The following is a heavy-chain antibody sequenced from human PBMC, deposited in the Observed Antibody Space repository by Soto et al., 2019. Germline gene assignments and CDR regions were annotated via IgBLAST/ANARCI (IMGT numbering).Heavy chain of an antibody. Sequence: GASVKVSCKASGGTFSSYAISWVRQAPRQGLEWMGGIIPIFGTANYAQKFQGRVTITADESTSTAYMELSSLRSEDTAVYYCARVTAIMNAFDIWGQGTMVTVSS. V-gene: IGHV1-69*13. CDR2: IIPIFGTA. J-gene: IGHJ3*02. CDR3: ARVTAIMNAFDI. D-gene: IGHD2-21*02. CDR1: GGTFSSYA.